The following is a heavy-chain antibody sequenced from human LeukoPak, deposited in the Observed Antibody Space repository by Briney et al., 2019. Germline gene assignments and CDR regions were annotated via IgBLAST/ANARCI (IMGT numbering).Heavy chain of an antibody. D-gene: IGHD3-10*01. CDR1: GGSVSSGSYY. J-gene: IGHJ4*02. CDR2: IYYSGSS. Sequence: PSETLSLTCTVSGGSVSSGSYYWSWIRQPPGKGLEWIGYIYYSGSSNYNPYLKSRVTISVDTSKNQFSLKLSSVTAADTAVYYCASNYYGSGSLDYWGQGNLVTVSS. CDR3: ASNYYGSGSLDY. V-gene: IGHV4-61*01.